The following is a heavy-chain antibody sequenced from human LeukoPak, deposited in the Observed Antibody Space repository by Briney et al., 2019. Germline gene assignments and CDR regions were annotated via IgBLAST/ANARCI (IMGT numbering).Heavy chain of an antibody. CDR2: IKQDGSEK. Sequence: GGSLRLSCAASGFTVSSNYMSWVRQAPGKGLEWVANIKQDGSEKYYVDSVKGRFTISRDNAKNSLYLQMNSLRAEDTAVYYCARELHHYDFWSGYYETSPQARAYFDYWGQGTLVTVSS. J-gene: IGHJ4*02. D-gene: IGHD3-3*01. CDR1: GFTVSSNY. CDR3: ARELHHYDFWSGYYETSPQARAYFDY. V-gene: IGHV3-7*01.